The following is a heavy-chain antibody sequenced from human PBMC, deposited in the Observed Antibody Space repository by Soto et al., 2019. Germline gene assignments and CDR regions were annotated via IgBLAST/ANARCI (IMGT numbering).Heavy chain of an antibody. CDR3: AREAYSSSWYGFDY. Sequence: QVQLVQSGAEVKKPGSSVKVSCKAFGGTFSSYTISWVRQAPGQGLEWMGRIIPILGIANYAQKFQGRVTSTADKSTSTAYMELSSLRSEDTAVYYCAREAYSSSWYGFDYWGQGTLVTVSS. J-gene: IGHJ4*02. CDR2: IIPILGIA. D-gene: IGHD6-13*01. V-gene: IGHV1-69*08. CDR1: GGTFSSYT.